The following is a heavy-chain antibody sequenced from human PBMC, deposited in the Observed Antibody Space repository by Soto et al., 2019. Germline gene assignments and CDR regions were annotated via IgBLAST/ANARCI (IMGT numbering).Heavy chain of an antibody. V-gene: IGHV3-15*07. Sequence: EVQLVESGGALVKPGGSLRLSCAASGFIFDNAWMNWVRQAPGKGLEWVGRIKSETDGGTMDYAAPVKGRFTISSDDSKDTLYLQMNDLKAEDTAVYYCADSVEATAWFDPWGQGTLFTVSS. CDR1: GFIFDNAW. J-gene: IGHJ5*02. CDR3: ADSVEATAWFDP. D-gene: IGHD1-26*01. CDR2: IKSETDGGTM.